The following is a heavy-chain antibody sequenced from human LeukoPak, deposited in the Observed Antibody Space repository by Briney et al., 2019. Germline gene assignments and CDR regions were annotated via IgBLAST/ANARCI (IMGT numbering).Heavy chain of an antibody. D-gene: IGHD2/OR15-2a*01. CDR3: ARDLSGWGNSIY. Sequence: GASVTVSCTASGYTFINYYLHWVRQAPGQGLVWMGQINPNTDSTNCARMFQGRVTMTADTSTSTVYMELNSLTSDDTAVYYCARDLSGWGNSIYWGQGTPVTVSS. V-gene: IGHV1-46*01. CDR1: GYTFINYY. CDR2: INPNTDST. J-gene: IGHJ4*02.